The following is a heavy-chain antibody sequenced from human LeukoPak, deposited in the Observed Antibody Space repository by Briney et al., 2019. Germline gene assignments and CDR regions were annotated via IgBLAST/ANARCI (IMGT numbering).Heavy chain of an antibody. CDR3: ARARREGYYYYMDV. V-gene: IGHV4-39*01. Sequence: KPSETLSLTCTVSAGSIKTNTYYCGWIRQAPGKWLGWNVSIFYRGKTYNHLSLKSRLTIYVDTSTTQSSLRLSSVAAADTAVYSCARARREGYYYYMDVWGKGIMVTVSS. CDR2: IFYRGKT. CDR1: AGSIKTNTYY. D-gene: IGHD3-22*01. J-gene: IGHJ6*03.